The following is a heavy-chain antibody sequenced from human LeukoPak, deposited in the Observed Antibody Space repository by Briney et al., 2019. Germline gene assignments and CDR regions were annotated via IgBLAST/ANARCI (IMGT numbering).Heavy chain of an antibody. J-gene: IGHJ4*02. CDR1: GFTFSSYG. D-gene: IGHD3-22*01. V-gene: IGHV3-23*01. CDR3: AKRGGYYGYYFDY. CDR2: ISGSGGST. Sequence: PGGSLRLSCAASGFTFSSYGMSWVRQAPGKGLEWVSAISGSGGSTYYADSVKGRFTISRDNSKNTLYLQMNSLRAEDTAVYYCAKRGGYYGYYFDYWGQGTLVTVSS.